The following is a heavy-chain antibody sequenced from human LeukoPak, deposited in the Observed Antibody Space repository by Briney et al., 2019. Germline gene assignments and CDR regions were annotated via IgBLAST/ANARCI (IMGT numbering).Heavy chain of an antibody. D-gene: IGHD3-22*01. CDR2: INPNSGGT. Sequence: ASVKASCEASGYTFTGYYMHWVRQAPGQGLEWMGRINPNSGGTNYAQKFQGRVTMTRDTSISTAYMELSRLRSDDTAVYYCARDLTSYYYDSSGYYGSMDVWGKGTTVTVSS. V-gene: IGHV1-2*06. CDR1: GYTFTGYY. J-gene: IGHJ6*03. CDR3: ARDLTSYYYDSSGYYGSMDV.